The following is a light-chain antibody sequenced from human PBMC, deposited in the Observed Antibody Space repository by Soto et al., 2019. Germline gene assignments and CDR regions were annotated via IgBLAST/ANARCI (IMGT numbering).Light chain of an antibody. J-gene: IGKJ1*01. CDR3: QQYNNWPGT. CDR2: AAS. V-gene: IGKV3-15*01. CDR1: QSVSSD. Sequence: EILMTQSPATLSVSPAERVTPSCRASQSVSSDLAWYQQKPGRAPRVLIYAASTRAAGIPTRFSGKGSGTEFTLAISSLQSEDFAVYYCQQYNNWPGTFGQGTKVDIK.